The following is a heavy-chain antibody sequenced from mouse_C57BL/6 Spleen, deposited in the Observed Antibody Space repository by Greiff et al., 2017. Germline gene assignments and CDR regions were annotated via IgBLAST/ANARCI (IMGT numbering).Heavy chain of an antibody. D-gene: IGHD2-4*01. Sequence: QVQLQQPGAELVKPGASVKMSCKASGYTFTSYWITWVKQRPGQGLEWIGDIYPGSGSTNYNEKFKSKATLTVDTSSSTAYMQRSSLTSEDSAVYYWARGAVYYECGCYAMDYWGQGTTVTVSS. CDR1: GYTFTSYW. CDR2: IYPGSGST. J-gene: IGHJ4*01. CDR3: ARGAVYYECGCYAMDY. V-gene: IGHV1-55*01.